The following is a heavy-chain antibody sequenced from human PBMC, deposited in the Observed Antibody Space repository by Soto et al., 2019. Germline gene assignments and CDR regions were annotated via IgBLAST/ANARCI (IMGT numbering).Heavy chain of an antibody. CDR3: AREAV. Sequence: EVQLVESGGGLVQPGGCLRLSCAASGFTFSGYWMSWVRQAPGKGLEWVANIKQDGSEQFYVDSVKGRFTISRDNPKNSLYLHMNSLRAEDTAVYYCAREAVWGQGTTVTVSS. J-gene: IGHJ6*02. CDR2: IKQDGSEQ. CDR1: GFTFSGYW. V-gene: IGHV3-7*05.